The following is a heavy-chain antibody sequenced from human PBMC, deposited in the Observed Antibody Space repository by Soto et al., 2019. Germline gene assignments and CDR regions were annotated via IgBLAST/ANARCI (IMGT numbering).Heavy chain of an antibody. CDR1: GFTFSSYA. CDR2: ISGSGGST. V-gene: IGHV3-23*01. D-gene: IGHD2-15*01. CDR3: AKDLAGDIALNWFDP. Sequence: GGSLRLSCAASGFTFSSYAMSWVRQAPGKGLEWVSAISGSGGSTYYADSVKGRVTISRDNSKNTLYLQMNSLRAEETAVYYCAKDLAGDIALNWFDPWGQGTLVTVSS. J-gene: IGHJ5*02.